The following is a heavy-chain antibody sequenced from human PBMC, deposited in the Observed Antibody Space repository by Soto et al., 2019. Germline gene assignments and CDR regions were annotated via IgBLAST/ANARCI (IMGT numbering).Heavy chain of an antibody. Sequence: QITLKESGPSPVKPTQTLTVTCTFSGFSLSNSGVGVAWIRQPPGKALEWLALIYGDNDKRYSPSLKTRLTXTXXXSXXQVVLKMTNMDPVDTATYYCAHCTLHDYGDYDPGTSHVFDSWGQGTLVTVSS. D-gene: IGHD4-17*01. CDR1: GFSLSNSGVG. CDR2: IYGDNDK. CDR3: AHCTLHDYGDYDPGTSHVFDS. V-gene: IGHV2-5*02. J-gene: IGHJ4*02.